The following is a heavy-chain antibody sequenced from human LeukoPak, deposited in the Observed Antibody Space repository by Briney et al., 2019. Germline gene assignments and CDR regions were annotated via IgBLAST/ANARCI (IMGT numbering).Heavy chain of an antibody. V-gene: IGHV3-48*03. J-gene: IGHJ4*02. CDR2: ISSSGITI. D-gene: IGHD3-22*01. CDR1: GFTFSSYE. Sequence: GGSLRLSCAASGFTFSSYEMNWVRQAPGKGLEWVSYISSSGITIYYADSVKGRFTISRDNSKNTLYLQMNSLRAEDTAVYYCAKYASSGYHYVSFDYWGQGTLVTVSS. CDR3: AKYASSGYHYVSFDY.